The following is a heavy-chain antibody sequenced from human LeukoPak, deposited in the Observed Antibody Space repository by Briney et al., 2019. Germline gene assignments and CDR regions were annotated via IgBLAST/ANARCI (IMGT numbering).Heavy chain of an antibody. CDR1: GFTFSNAW. CDR2: IKSKTDGGTT. D-gene: IGHD3-10*01. CDR3: TTDSEYYYGEPLVY. J-gene: IGHJ4*02. Sequence: PGGSLRLSCAASGFTFSNAWMSWVRQAPGKGLEWVGRIKSKTDGGTTDYAAPVKGRFTISRDDSKNTLYLQMNSLKTEDTAVYYCTTDSEYYYGEPLVYWGQGTLVTVSS. V-gene: IGHV3-15*01.